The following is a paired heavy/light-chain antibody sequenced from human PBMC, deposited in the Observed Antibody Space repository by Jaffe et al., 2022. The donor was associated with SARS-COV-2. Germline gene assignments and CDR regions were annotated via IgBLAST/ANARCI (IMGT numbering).Heavy chain of an antibody. CDR1: GFPFQNSA. CDR3: TKESPYPSGSAPRFYYFDQ. D-gene: IGHD3-10*01. V-gene: IGHV3-23*04. CDR2: ITPDDRR. J-gene: IGHJ4*02. Sequence: EVQLVESGGGLVQPGGSLRLSCAASGFPFQNSAMSWVRQTPGRGLDWVAAITPDDRRFYAESLRGRVFISRDNTKSTLFLQMDGLRAEDTAVYYCTKESPYPSGSAPRFYYFDQWGQGALVTVSS.
Light chain of an antibody. CDR3: QQFDGSTWT. CDR2: GAS. V-gene: IGKV3-20*01. J-gene: IGKJ1*01. CDR1: QTVKDYF. Sequence: IVLTQSPDTLSLSPGERATLSCRASQTVKDYFLAWYQQKPGQTPSLLIYGASFRAAGIPDRFSGSGSGTDFALTISRLHPEDFAVYYCQQFDGSTWTFGQGTRVEI.